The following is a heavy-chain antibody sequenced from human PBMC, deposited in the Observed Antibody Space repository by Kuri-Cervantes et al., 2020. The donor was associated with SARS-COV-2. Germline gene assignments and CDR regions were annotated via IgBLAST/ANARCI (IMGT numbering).Heavy chain of an antibody. CDR2: IKQDGSER. CDR3: ARDRHLAVAGHFDY. V-gene: IGHV3-7*05. CDR1: GFTFSSYW. J-gene: IGHJ4*02. D-gene: IGHD6-19*01. Sequence: GGSLRLSCAASGFTFSSYWMHWVRQAPGKGLEWVANIKQDGSERYYVDSVEGRFTISRDNAKNSLYLQMNSLRAEDTAVYYCARDRHLAVAGHFDYWGQGTLVTVSS.